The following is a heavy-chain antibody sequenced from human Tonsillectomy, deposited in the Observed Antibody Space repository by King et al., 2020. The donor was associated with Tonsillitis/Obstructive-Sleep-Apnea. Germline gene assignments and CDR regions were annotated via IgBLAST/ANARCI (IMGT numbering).Heavy chain of an antibody. D-gene: IGHD6-13*01. Sequence: VQLVESGAEVKKPGASVKVSCKASGYNFTGYYMHWVRQAPGQGLEWMGRINPNSGGTNYAQKFQGRVTMTRDTSISTAYMELSRLRSDDTAVYYCASADGRIADPGDWFDPWGQGTLVTVSS. J-gene: IGHJ5*02. CDR2: INPNSGGT. CDR1: GYNFTGYY. V-gene: IGHV1-2*06. CDR3: ASADGRIADPGDWFDP.